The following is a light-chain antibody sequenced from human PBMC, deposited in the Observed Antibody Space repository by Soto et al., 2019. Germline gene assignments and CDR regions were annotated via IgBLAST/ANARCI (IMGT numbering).Light chain of an antibody. CDR3: QKYSSTFGP. CDR1: QSISSSY. V-gene: IGKV3-20*01. CDR2: GAS. J-gene: IGKJ1*01. Sequence: EIVLTQSPGTLSLSPGERTTLSCRASQSISSSYLAWYQQKPGQAPRLLVYGASSRATGIPDRFSGSGSGTAFPPTTSRLKPEDFPLYYCQKYSSTFGPLGQGTKGDIK.